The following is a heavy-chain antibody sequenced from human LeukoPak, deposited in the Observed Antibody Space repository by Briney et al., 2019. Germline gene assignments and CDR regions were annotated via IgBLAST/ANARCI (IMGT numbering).Heavy chain of an antibody. D-gene: IGHD3-10*01. J-gene: IGHJ4*02. V-gene: IGHV3-20*04. Sequence: GGSLRLSCAASGFTFDDYGMSWVRQAPGKGLEWVSGINWNGGSTGYANSVKGRFTISRDNAKNSLYLQMNSLRAEDTALYYCAREWNLGWFGEPGDAFDIWGQGTLVTVSS. CDR3: AREWNLGWFGEPGDAFDI. CDR2: INWNGGST. CDR1: GFTFDDYG.